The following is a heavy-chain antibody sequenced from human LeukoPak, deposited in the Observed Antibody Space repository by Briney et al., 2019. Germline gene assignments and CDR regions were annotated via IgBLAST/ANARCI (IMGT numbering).Heavy chain of an antibody. CDR2: IASSGTYI. D-gene: IGHD5-18*01. Sequence: PGGSLRLSCAASGFSFSSYAMSWVRQAPGKGLEWVSCIASSGTYIYYADSVKGRFTISRDDAKKSLYLQMDSLRAEDTAVYYCVRVGRGYSSYFDNWGQGTLVTVSS. J-gene: IGHJ4*02. CDR3: VRVGRGYSSYFDN. V-gene: IGHV3-21*01. CDR1: GFSFSSYA.